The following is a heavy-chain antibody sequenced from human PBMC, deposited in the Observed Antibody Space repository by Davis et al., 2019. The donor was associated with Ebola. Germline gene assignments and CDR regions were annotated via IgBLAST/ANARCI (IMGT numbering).Heavy chain of an antibody. CDR3: ARGWLRSAFDQ. V-gene: IGHV3-74*01. CDR1: GFTFSRYW. D-gene: IGHD5-12*01. Sequence: GESLKISCAASGFTFSRYWMHWVRQAPGKGLVYVSRISSDGGITSYADSVKGRFTISRDNAKSTLYLQMNSLTPEDTAVYYCARGWLRSAFDQWGQGTLVTVSS. CDR2: ISSDGGIT. J-gene: IGHJ4*02.